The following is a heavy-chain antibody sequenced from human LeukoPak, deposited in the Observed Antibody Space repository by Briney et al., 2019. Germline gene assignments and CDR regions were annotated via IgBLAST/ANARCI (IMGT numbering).Heavy chain of an antibody. Sequence: GESLKISCKGSGYSFTSYWIGWVRQMPGKGLEWVGIIYPGDSDTRYSPSFQGQVTISADKSISTAYLQWSSLKASDTAMYYCATIGPYYYDSSGYLVPPFDYWGQGTLVTVSS. CDR3: ATIGPYYYDSSGYLVPPFDY. J-gene: IGHJ4*02. V-gene: IGHV5-51*01. CDR1: GYSFTSYW. CDR2: IYPGDSDT. D-gene: IGHD3-22*01.